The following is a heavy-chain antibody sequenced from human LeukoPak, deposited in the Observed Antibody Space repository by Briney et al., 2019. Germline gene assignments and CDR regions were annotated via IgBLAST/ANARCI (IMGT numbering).Heavy chain of an antibody. D-gene: IGHD5-24*01. Sequence: GGSLRLSCAASGFTFSSYWMHWVRQAPRKGLVWVSRINSDGSSTSYADSVKGRFTISRDNAKNTLYLQMNSLRAEDTAVYYCARGTWATLYYYYMDVWGKGTTVTVSS. J-gene: IGHJ6*03. V-gene: IGHV3-74*01. CDR1: GFTFSSYW. CDR2: INSDGSST. CDR3: ARGTWATLYYYYMDV.